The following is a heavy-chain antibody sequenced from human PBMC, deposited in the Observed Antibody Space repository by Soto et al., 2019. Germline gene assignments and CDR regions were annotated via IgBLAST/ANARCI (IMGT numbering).Heavy chain of an antibody. CDR1: GFTFSTFA. D-gene: IGHD1-26*01. CDR3: AKGRSGGTYSGAILLFDY. CDR2: ISGSGGST. J-gene: IGHJ4*02. Sequence: EVQLLESGGGLVQPGGSLRLSCAASGFTFSTFAMSWVRQRPGKGLEWVSGISGSGGSTDYADSLKGRFTISRDNSNNTLYLQMSSLRVEDTAVYYCAKGRSGGTYSGAILLFDYWCEGTLVTVSS. V-gene: IGHV3-23*01.